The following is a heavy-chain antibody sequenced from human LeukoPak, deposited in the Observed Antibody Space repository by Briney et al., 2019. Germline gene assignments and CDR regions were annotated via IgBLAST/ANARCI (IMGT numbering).Heavy chain of an antibody. CDR3: ARDDGHYDY. V-gene: IGHV1-2*02. CDR2: INPISGGT. J-gene: IGHJ4*02. Sequence: ASVTVSCKASGYTFTGYYMHWVRQAPGQGLEWMGWINPISGGTNYAQNFQGRVTMTRDTSLNTAYMEVSRLRSDDTAVYYCARDDGHYDYWGQGTPVTVSS. CDR1: GYTFTGYY. D-gene: IGHD1-26*01.